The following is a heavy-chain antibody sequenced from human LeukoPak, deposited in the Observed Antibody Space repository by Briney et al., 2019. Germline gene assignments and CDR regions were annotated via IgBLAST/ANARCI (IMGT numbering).Heavy chain of an antibody. CDR2: ISGSSGII. CDR3: ARGNGWYPYYFDY. V-gene: IGHV3-48*01. J-gene: IGHJ4*02. Sequence: GGSLRLSCAASGFTFNTYTMNWVRQAPGKGLEWVSYISGSSGIIDYADSVKGRFTISRDNSKNTLYLQMNSLRAEDTAVYYCARGNGWYPYYFDYWGQGTLVTVSS. CDR1: GFTFNTYT. D-gene: IGHD6-19*01.